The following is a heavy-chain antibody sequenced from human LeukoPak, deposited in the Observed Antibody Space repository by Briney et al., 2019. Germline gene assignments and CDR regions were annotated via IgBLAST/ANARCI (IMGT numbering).Heavy chain of an antibody. CDR3: ARGNLARPSNSYRRGYFDY. J-gene: IGHJ4*02. Sequence: GGSLRLSCAASGFTFSDYYMSWIRQAPGKGLEWVSYISSSGSTIYYADSVKGRFTISRDNAKNSLYLQMNSLRAEDTAVYYCARGNLARPSNSYRRGYFDYWGQGTLVTVSS. CDR2: ISSSGSTI. D-gene: IGHD1-1*01. CDR1: GFTFSDYY. V-gene: IGHV3-11*01.